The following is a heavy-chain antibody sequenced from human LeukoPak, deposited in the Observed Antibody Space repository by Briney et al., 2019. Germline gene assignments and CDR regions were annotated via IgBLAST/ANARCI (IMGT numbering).Heavy chain of an antibody. J-gene: IGHJ4*02. CDR2: ISGSGGTT. Sequence: GGSLRLSCAASGFTFSSYAMAWVRQAPGKGLEWVSAISGSGGTTYYADSVKGRFTISRDNSKNTLYLQMNSLRAEDTAVYYCAKTNTGFWSGYFTFWGQGTLVTVSS. D-gene: IGHD3-3*01. V-gene: IGHV3-23*01. CDR3: AKTNTGFWSGYFTF. CDR1: GFTFSSYA.